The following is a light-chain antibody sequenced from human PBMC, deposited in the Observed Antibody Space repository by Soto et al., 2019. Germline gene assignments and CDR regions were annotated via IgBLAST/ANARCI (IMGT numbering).Light chain of an antibody. CDR3: QQYYSTPT. V-gene: IGKV4-1*01. J-gene: IGKJ1*01. Sequence: DIVMTQSPDSLDVSLGERATINCESSQSVLYSSNNKNYLAWYQQKPGQPPKLLIYWASTRESGVPDRFSGSGSGTDFTLTISSLQAEDVAVYYCQQYYSTPTFGQGTKVEIK. CDR2: WAS. CDR1: QSVLYSSNNKNY.